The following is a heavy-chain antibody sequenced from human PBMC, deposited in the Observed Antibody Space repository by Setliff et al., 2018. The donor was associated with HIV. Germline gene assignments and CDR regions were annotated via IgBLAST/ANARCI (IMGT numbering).Heavy chain of an antibody. Sequence: SVKVSCKASGGTFINSAFTWVRQAPGQGLEWMGSIIPIFNTGNYAQKFQGRVTMTTDTATSTAYMEVRSLRSDDTAVYYCARTDYGGNSGGNYFDYWGQGSLVTVSS. CDR3: ARTDYGGNSGGNYFDY. CDR2: IIPIFNTG. V-gene: IGHV1-69*05. J-gene: IGHJ4*02. CDR1: GGTFINSA. D-gene: IGHD4-17*01.